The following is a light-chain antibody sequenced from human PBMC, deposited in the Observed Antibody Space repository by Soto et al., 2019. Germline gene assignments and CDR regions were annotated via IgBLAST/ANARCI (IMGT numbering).Light chain of an antibody. Sequence: EIVMTQSPATLSVSPGERATLSCRASQSVSSNLAWYQQKPGQAPRLLIYGASTRATGIPARFSGSGSGTEFTLTISSLQSEDFAVYYCQQYNNWPCTFGQGTKVE. V-gene: IGKV3-15*01. CDR3: QQYNNWPCT. J-gene: IGKJ1*01. CDR1: QSVSSN. CDR2: GAS.